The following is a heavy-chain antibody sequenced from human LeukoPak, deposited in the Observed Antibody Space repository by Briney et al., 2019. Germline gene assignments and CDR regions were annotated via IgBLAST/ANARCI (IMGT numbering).Heavy chain of an antibody. CDR2: ISSSSSYI. CDR3: ARETVVPEGYFDL. J-gene: IGHJ2*01. D-gene: IGHD3-22*01. Sequence: PGGSLRLSCAASGFTFSSYEMNWVRQAPGKGLEWVSSISSSSSYIYYADSVKGRFTISRDNAKNSLYLQMNSLRAEDTAVYYCARETVVPEGYFDLWGRGTLVTVSS. V-gene: IGHV3-21*01. CDR1: GFTFSSYE.